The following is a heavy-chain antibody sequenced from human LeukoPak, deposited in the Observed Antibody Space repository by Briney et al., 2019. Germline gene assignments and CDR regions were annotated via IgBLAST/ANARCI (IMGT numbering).Heavy chain of an antibody. V-gene: IGHV4-34*01. D-gene: IGHD6-19*01. CDR1: GGSFSGYY. CDR2: INHSGST. CDR3: HRPYSSGWYGGYYYYGMDV. J-gene: IGHJ6*02. Sequence: SETLSLTCAVYGGSFSGYYWSWIRQPPGKGLEWIGEINHSGSTNYNPSLKSRVTISVDTSKNQFSLKLSSVTAEDTAVYYCHRPYSSGWYGGYYYYGMDVWGQGTTVTVSS.